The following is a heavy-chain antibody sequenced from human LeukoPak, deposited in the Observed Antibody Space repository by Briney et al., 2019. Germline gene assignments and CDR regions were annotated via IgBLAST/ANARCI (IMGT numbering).Heavy chain of an antibody. CDR2: IYYSGST. J-gene: IGHJ2*01. CDR3: ARLKLGAYFDL. CDR1: GGSISSYY. V-gene: IGHV4-59*08. Sequence: SETLSLTCTIYGGSISSYYWSWIRQPPGKGLEWIGYIYYSGSTNYSPSLKSRVTILLDTSKNQCSLKLTSVSAADTAVYYCARLKLGAYFDLWGRGTLVTVSS. D-gene: IGHD3-16*01.